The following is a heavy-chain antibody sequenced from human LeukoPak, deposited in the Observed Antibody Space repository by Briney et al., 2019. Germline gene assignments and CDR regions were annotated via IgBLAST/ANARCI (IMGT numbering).Heavy chain of an antibody. D-gene: IGHD3-16*01. Sequence: GGSLRLSCAASGFTFSSYAMSWVRQAPGKGLEWVSAISGSGGSTYYADSVKGRFTISRDNSKNTLYLQMNSLRAEDTAAYYCAKGLMYYYYMDVWGKGTTVTVSS. CDR3: AKGLMYYYYMDV. V-gene: IGHV3-23*01. J-gene: IGHJ6*03. CDR1: GFTFSSYA. CDR2: ISGSGGST.